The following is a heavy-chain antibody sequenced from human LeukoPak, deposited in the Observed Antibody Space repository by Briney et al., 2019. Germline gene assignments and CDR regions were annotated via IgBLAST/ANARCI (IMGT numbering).Heavy chain of an antibody. Sequence: PGGSLRLSCAASGFTFSSYGMHWVRQAPGKGLEWVAVIWYVGSNKYYADSVQGRFTISRDNSKDTLYLQMNSLTAEDTAVYYCAKLLRSSFYDSRGYSQGHDAFDIWGQGTMVTVSS. V-gene: IGHV3-33*06. CDR3: AKLLRSSFYDSRGYSQGHDAFDI. J-gene: IGHJ3*02. CDR1: GFTFSSYG. CDR2: IWYVGSNK. D-gene: IGHD3-22*01.